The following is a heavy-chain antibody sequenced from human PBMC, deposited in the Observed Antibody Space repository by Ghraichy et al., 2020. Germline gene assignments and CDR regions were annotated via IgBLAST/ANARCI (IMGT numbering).Heavy chain of an antibody. J-gene: IGHJ3*01. CDR3: ARDIRTYSCGWSDA. Sequence: GGSLRLSCAASGFTFSIYAMHWVRRAPGKGLEWVSFIAYDGTNKYYADSVKGRFTISRDNSKNTLYLQMNSLRPEDTAVYYCARDIRTYSCGWSDA. D-gene: IGHD6-19*01. CDR1: GFTFSIYA. V-gene: IGHV3-30-3*01. CDR2: IAYDGTNK.